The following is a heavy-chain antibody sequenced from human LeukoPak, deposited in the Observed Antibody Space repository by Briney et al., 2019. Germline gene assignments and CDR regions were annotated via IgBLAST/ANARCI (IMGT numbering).Heavy chain of an antibody. J-gene: IGHJ4*02. V-gene: IGHV1-18*01. CDR2: ISAYNGNT. CDR1: GYTFTSYG. D-gene: IGHD3-9*01. CDR3: AIYDILTGYYHYFDY. Sequence: ASVKVSCKASGYTFTSYGISWVRQAPGQGLEWMGWISAYNGNTNYAQKLQGRVTMTTDTSTSTAYMELRSLRSDHTAVYYCAIYDILTGYYHYFDYWGQGTLVTVSS.